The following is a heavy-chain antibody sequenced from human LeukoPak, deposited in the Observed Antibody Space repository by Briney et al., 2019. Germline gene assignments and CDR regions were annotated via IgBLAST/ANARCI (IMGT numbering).Heavy chain of an antibody. CDR1: GFTFSSSG. CDR3: AKGCTEGVVVPSWGY. J-gene: IGHJ4*02. CDR2: IWYDGSNK. V-gene: IGHV3-33*06. Sequence: PGRSLRLSCAASGFTFSSSGVHWVRQAPGKGLEWVAVIWYDGSNKYYADSVKGRFTISRDNSKNTLYLQMNSLRAEDTAVYYCAKGCTEGVVVPSWGYWGQGTLLTVSS. D-gene: IGHD3-22*01.